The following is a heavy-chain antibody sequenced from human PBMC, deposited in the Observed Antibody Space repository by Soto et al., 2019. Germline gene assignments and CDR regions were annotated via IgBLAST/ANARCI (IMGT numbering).Heavy chain of an antibody. V-gene: IGHV1-69*05. Sequence: QVQLVQSGAEVKKPGSSVKVSCKASGGTFSSYAISWVRQAPGQGLEWMGGIIPIFGTANYAQKFQGRVTITRDESTSPAYMELSSLRFEDTAVYYWARESRYCSGGSCYFLPGIDYWGQGTLVTVSS. CDR3: ARESRYCSGGSCYFLPGIDY. J-gene: IGHJ4*02. D-gene: IGHD2-15*01. CDR2: IIPIFGTA. CDR1: GGTFSSYA.